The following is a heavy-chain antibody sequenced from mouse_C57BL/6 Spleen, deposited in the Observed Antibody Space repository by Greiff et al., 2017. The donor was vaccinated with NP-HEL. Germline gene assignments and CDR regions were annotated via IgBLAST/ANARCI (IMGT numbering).Heavy chain of an antibody. D-gene: IGHD2-4*01. J-gene: IGHJ3*01. CDR2: IYPGSGST. V-gene: IGHV1-55*01. CDR1: GYTFTSYW. Sequence: QVQLQQPGAELVKPGASVKMSCKASGYTFTSYWITWVKQRPGQGLEWIGDIYPGSGSTNYNEKFKSKATLTVDTSSSTAYMQLSSLTSEDSAVYYCARGDDYDASFAYWGQGTLVTVSA. CDR3: ARGDDYDASFAY.